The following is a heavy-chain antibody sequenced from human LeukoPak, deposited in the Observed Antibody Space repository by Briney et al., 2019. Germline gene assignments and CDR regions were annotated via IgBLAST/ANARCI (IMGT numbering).Heavy chain of an antibody. CDR3: AKDVRRCNGACT. CDR2: INGGGYTT. D-gene: IGHD2-8*01. CDR1: GFTFSSYA. J-gene: IGHJ5*02. V-gene: IGHV3-23*01. Sequence: QSGGSLRLSCAASGFTFSSYAMSWVRQAPGKGLEWVSAINGGGYTTYYADSVKGRFTISRDNSKNTLSLQMNSLRVEDTAIYYCAKDVRRCNGACTWGQGTLVTVSS.